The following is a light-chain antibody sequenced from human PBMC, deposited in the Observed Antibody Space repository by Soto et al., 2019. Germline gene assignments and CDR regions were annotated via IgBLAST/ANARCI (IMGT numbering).Light chain of an antibody. CDR1: QSISSW. V-gene: IGKV1-5*01. CDR3: QQHNSYPYT. J-gene: IGKJ2*01. CDR2: DAS. Sequence: DIQMTQSPSTLSASVGDRVTITCRASQSISSWLAWYQQKPGKAPKLLIYDASSLESGVPSRFSGSGCGTEVTLTSSSLQPDDFSAYYCQQHNSYPYTFGQGTKLEIK.